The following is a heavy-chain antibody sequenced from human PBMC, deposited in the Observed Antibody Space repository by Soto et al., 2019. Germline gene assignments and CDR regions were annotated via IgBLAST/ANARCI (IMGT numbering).Heavy chain of an antibody. V-gene: IGHV3-30-3*02. J-gene: IGHJ4*02. D-gene: IGHD2-15*01. CDR2: ISCDGSNK. CDR1: GFTFSSYA. CDR3: AKHSHVVVVAATRKNFDY. Sequence: GGSLRLSCAASGFTFSSYAMHWVRQAPGKGLEWVSAISCDGSNKYYADSVKGRFTISRDNSKNTLYLQMNSLRAEDTAVYYCAKHSHVVVVAATRKNFDYWGQGTLVTVSS.